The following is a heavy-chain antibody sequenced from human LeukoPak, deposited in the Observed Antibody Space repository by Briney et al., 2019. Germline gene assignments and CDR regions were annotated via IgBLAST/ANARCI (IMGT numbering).Heavy chain of an antibody. V-gene: IGHV3-21*01. J-gene: IGHJ4*02. CDR1: GFTFSSYS. Sequence: GGSLRLSCAASGFTFSSYSMDWVRQAPGKGLEWVSSISSSSSYIYYADSVKGRFTISRDNAKNSLYLQMNSLRAEDTAVYYCARFMVRGVIRDYWGQGTLVTVSS. D-gene: IGHD3-10*01. CDR2: ISSSSSYI. CDR3: ARFMVRGVIRDY.